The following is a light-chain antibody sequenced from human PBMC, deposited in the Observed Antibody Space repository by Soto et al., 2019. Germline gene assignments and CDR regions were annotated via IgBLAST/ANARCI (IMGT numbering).Light chain of an antibody. J-gene: IGLJ2*01. Sequence: EVTKRPSEVPDRFSGSKSGNTASLTVSGLQADDEADYYCSSYAGSDKIFGGGTKLTVL. V-gene: IGLV2-8*01. CDR2: EVT. CDR3: SSYAGSDKI.